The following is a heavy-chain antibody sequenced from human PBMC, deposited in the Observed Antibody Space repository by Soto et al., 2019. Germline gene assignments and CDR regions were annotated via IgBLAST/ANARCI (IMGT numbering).Heavy chain of an antibody. J-gene: IGHJ6*02. D-gene: IGHD3-3*01. V-gene: IGHV1-69*13. CDR2: IIPIFGTA. CDR3: ARALYYDFWSGPRMDV. Sequence: SVKVSCKASGGTFSSYAISWVRQAPGQGLEWMGGIIPIFGTANYAQKFQGRVTITADESTSTAYMELSSLRSEDTAVYYCARALYYDFWSGPRMDVWGQRTTVTVSS. CDR1: GGTFSSYA.